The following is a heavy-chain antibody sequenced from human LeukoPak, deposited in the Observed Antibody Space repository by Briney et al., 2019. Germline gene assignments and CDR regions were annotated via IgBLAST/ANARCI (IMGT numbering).Heavy chain of an antibody. J-gene: IGHJ4*02. V-gene: IGHV3-48*01. Sequence: GGSLRLSYTASGFTFSSYSMNWVRQAPGKGLEWVSYISSSSSTIYYADSVKGRFTISRDNAKNSLYLQMNSLRAEDTAVYYCARGVRDFDYWGQGTLVTVSS. D-gene: IGHD4-17*01. CDR3: ARGVRDFDY. CDR2: ISSSSSTI. CDR1: GFTFSSYS.